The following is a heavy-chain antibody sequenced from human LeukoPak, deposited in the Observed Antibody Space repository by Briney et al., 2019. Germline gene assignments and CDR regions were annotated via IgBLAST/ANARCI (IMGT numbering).Heavy chain of an antibody. CDR2: ISSSSSYI. Sequence: GGSLRLSCAASGFTFSSYSMNWVRQAPGKGLEWVSSISSSSSYIYYADSVKGRFTISRDNAKNSLYLQMNSLRAEDTAVYYCARTSYCTNGVCYHTPSDHWGQGTLVTVSS. CDR1: GFTFSSYS. CDR3: ARTSYCTNGVCYHTPSDH. J-gene: IGHJ4*02. V-gene: IGHV3-21*01. D-gene: IGHD2-8*01.